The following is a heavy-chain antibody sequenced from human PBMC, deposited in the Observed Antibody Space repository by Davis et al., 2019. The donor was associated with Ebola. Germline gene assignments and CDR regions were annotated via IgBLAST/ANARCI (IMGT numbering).Heavy chain of an antibody. CDR2: ISSSSSTI. D-gene: IGHD5-18*01. V-gene: IGHV3-48*01. CDR3: AKELMVTSFDY. J-gene: IGHJ4*02. Sequence: GGSLRLSCAASGFTFSSYSMNWVRQAPGKGLEWVSSISSSSSTIYYADSVKGRFTISRDNSKNTLYLQMNSLRAEDTAVYYCAKELMVTSFDYWGQGTLVTVSS. CDR1: GFTFSSYS.